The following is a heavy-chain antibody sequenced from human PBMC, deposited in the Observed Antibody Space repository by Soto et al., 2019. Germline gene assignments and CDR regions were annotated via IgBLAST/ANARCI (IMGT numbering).Heavy chain of an antibody. CDR2: INHSGST. CDR3: ARDLGGYSGYESLNWFDP. D-gene: IGHD5-12*01. CDR1: GGSFSGYY. Sequence: PSETLSLTCAVYGGSFSGYYWSWIRQPPGKGLEWIGEINHSGSTNYNPSLKSRVTISVDTSKNQFSLKLGSVTAADTAVYYCARDLGGYSGYESLNWFDPWGQGTLVTVSS. V-gene: IGHV4-34*01. J-gene: IGHJ5*02.